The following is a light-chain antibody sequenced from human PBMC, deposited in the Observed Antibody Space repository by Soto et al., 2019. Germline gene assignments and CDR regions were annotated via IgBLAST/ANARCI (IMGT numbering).Light chain of an antibody. CDR1: STDVGGYNY. Sequence: QSALTQPRSVSGSPGQSVTISCTGTSTDVGGYNYVSWYQQHPGKAPKLMIYDVSKRPSGVPYRFSGSKSGNTASLTISGLQDEDEADYYCCSYADSNRVFGGGTKRTVL. J-gene: IGLJ3*02. V-gene: IGLV2-11*01. CDR3: CSYADSNRV. CDR2: DVS.